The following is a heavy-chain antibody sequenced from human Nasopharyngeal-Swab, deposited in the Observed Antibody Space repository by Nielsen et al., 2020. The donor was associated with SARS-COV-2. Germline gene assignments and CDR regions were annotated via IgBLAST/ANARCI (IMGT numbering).Heavy chain of an antibody. CDR3: ARDVASAFGELFPLPRGLYI. J-gene: IGHJ6*02. D-gene: IGHD3-10*01. Sequence: GGSRRLSCAASGISIKRFAMHGVRKAPGKALEGGAVITYDGNNKYYADSVKGRFTISRDNSKNTVYLQMNSLRPEDTAVYYCARDVASAFGELFPLPRGLYIWGHGTTVTVSS. V-gene: IGHV3-30-3*01. CDR1: GISIKRFA. CDR2: ITYDGNNK.